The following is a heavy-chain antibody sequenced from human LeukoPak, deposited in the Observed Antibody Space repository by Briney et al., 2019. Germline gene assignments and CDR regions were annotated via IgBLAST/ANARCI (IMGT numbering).Heavy chain of an antibody. Sequence: ASVKVSCKASGYTFTGYYMHWVRQAPGQGLEWMAWMNPNSGGTSYAQKFQGRVTMTRDTSISTGYMELSRLRFDDTAVYYCAKNKAAKSLDYWGQGTLVTVSS. V-gene: IGHV1-2*02. CDR1: GYTFTGYY. CDR3: AKNKAAKSLDY. CDR2: MNPNSGGT. D-gene: IGHD6-25*01. J-gene: IGHJ4*02.